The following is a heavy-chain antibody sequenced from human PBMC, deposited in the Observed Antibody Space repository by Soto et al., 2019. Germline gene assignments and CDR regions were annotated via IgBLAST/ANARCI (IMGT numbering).Heavy chain of an antibody. CDR2: ISDSGDLT. D-gene: IGHD6-6*01. V-gene: IGHV3-23*01. CDR3: ARRAFGSSRSFDI. CDR1: GFAFSSHP. J-gene: IGHJ3*02. Sequence: PGGSLRLSCAASGFAFSSHPMSWVRQAPERGLEWVSGISDSGDLTYNADSVKGRFTISRDNSENTLFLQMNSLRAEDTAVYYCARRAFGSSRSFDIWGQGTMVT.